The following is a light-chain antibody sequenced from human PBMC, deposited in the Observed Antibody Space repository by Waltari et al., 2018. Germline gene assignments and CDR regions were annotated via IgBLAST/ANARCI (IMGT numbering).Light chain of an antibody. CDR3: SSYTTSTTLL. CDR1: STHVGAYNF. J-gene: IGLJ1*01. V-gene: IGLV2-14*01. Sequence: QSALTQPASVSGSPGQSITISCTGSSTHVGAYNFLSWYQQHPGKVPKLLLYDVGNRPSGISHRFSAYQSGNTASLTISGLQEEDEGEYYCSSYTTSTTLLFGTGTRLTVL. CDR2: DVG.